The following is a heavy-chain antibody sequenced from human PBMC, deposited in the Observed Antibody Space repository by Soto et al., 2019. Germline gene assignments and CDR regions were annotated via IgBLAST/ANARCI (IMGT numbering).Heavy chain of an antibody. D-gene: IGHD2-15*01. CDR3: AKDRGPCSGGSCYPPSFDY. CDR2: ISGSGGST. CDR1: GFTFSSYA. Sequence: LRLSCAASGFTFSSYAMSWARQAPGKGLEWVSAISGSGGSTYYADSVKGRFTISRDNSKNTLYLQMNSLRAEDTAVYYCAKDRGPCSGGSCYPPSFDYWGQGTLVTVSS. J-gene: IGHJ4*02. V-gene: IGHV3-23*01.